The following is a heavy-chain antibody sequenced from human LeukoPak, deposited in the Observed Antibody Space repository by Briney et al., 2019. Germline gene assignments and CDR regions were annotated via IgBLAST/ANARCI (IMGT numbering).Heavy chain of an antibody. V-gene: IGHV3-9*01. CDR3: ATQKEGYSYGPFDY. Sequence: GRSLRLSCAASGFTFDDYAMHWVRQAPGKGLEWVSGISWNSGSIGYADSVKGRFTISRDNAKNSLYLQMNSLRAEDTALYYCATQKEGYSYGPFDYWGQGTLVTVS. CDR2: ISWNSGSI. CDR1: GFTFDDYA. D-gene: IGHD5-18*01. J-gene: IGHJ4*02.